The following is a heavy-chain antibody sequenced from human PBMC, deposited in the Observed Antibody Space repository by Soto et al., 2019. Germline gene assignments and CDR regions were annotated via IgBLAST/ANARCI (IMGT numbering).Heavy chain of an antibody. J-gene: IGHJ4*02. D-gene: IGHD1-26*01. Sequence: ASVKVSCKASGYTFTGYYMHWVRQAPGQGLEWMGWINPNSGGTRYPQKFQGRVTMTRDTSISTVYMALTRLRSDDTAGYYCARDLARGGGSAGFDYWGPGTLVTVSS. V-gene: IGHV1-2*02. CDR3: ARDLARGGGSAGFDY. CDR2: INPNSGGT. CDR1: GYTFTGYY.